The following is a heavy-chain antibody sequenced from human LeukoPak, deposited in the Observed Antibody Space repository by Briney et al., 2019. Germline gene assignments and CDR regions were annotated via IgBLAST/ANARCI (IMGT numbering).Heavy chain of an antibody. Sequence: GGSLRLSCAASGFTFSSYGMHWVRQAPGKGLEWVAFIRYDGSNKYHTDSVKGRFTISRDNSKNSLYLQMNSLRAEDTAVYYCAREERSAFDIWGQGTMVTVSS. CDR3: AREERSAFDI. V-gene: IGHV3-30*02. CDR2: IRYDGSNK. J-gene: IGHJ3*02. CDR1: GFTFSSYG. D-gene: IGHD1-1*01.